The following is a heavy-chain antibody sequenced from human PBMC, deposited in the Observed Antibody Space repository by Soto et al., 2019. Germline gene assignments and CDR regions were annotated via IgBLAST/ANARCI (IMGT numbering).Heavy chain of an antibody. Sequence: SETLSLTCFASGYSITAGGYYWSWIRHHPGKGLEWIGSFYSSGSIIYNPSLRSRVSISGDTSSNQFSMSLTSVTAADTARYYCARMYSSGSGWFHPWGQGTLVTVSS. D-gene: IGHD6-19*01. V-gene: IGHV4-31*03. J-gene: IGHJ5*02. CDR3: ARMYSSGSGWFHP. CDR2: FYSSGSI. CDR1: GYSITAGGYY.